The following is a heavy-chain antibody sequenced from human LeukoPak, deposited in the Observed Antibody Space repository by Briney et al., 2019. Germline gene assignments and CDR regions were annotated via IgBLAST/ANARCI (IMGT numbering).Heavy chain of an antibody. CDR2: ISPSGDIA. V-gene: IGHV3-23*01. J-gene: IGHJ4*02. CDR3: AKDDAWLRFGE. D-gene: IGHD3-10*01. Sequence: GGSLRLSCAASGFTFSNHGMNWVRQAPGKGLEWVSGISPSGDIAYYADSVKGRSTISRDNSKNTLYLEVISLTAEDTAVYYCAKDDAWLRFGEWSQGTLVTVSS. CDR1: GFTFSNHG.